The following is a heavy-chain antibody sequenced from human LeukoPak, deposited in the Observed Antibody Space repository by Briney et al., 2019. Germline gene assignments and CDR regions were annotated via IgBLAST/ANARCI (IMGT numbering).Heavy chain of an antibody. CDR3: AKGSKALIITRDHYMDV. CDR2: IRYDGSNK. V-gene: IGHV3-30*02. J-gene: IGHJ6*03. D-gene: IGHD3-3*01. CDR1: GFTFSSYG. Sequence: PGGSLRLSCAASGFTFSSYGMHWVRQAPGKGLEWVAFIRYDGSNKYYADSVKGRFTISRDNSKNTLYLQMNGLRAEDTAVFYCAKGSKALIITRDHYMDVWGKGTTVTISS.